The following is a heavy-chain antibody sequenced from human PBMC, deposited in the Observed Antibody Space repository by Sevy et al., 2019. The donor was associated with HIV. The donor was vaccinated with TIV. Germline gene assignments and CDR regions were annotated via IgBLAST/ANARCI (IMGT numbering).Heavy chain of an antibody. CDR2: IYYSGST. CDR1: GGSISSGGYY. CDR3: ARIWIYSYGTKNKYYFDY. V-gene: IGHV4-31*03. D-gene: IGHD5-18*01. J-gene: IGHJ4*02. Sequence: SETLSLTCTVSGGSISSGGYYWSWIRQHPGKGLEWIGYIYYSGSTYYNPSLKSRVTISVDTSKNQFSLKLSSVTAADTAVYYCARIWIYSYGTKNKYYFDYWGQGTLVTVSS.